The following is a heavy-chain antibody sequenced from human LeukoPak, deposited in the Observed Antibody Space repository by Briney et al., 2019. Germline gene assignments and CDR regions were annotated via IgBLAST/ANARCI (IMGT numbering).Heavy chain of an antibody. CDR2: INPDGRDT. D-gene: IGHD2-21*02. Sequence: PGGSLRLSCAASKFTFSSFAIHWVRQAPGKGLEWVAHINPDGRDTYYVDSVKGRFTISRDNAQNSMYLQMNSLRVEDTAVYYCTSWGDTTAEYFQRWGQGTLVTVSS. CDR3: TSWGDTTAEYFQR. J-gene: IGHJ1*01. V-gene: IGHV3-7*01. CDR1: KFTFSSFA.